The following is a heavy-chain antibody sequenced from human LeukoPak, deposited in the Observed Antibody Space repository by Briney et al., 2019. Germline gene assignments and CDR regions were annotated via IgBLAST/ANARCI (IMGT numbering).Heavy chain of an antibody. CDR1: GFTFSSYA. CDR3: VREDNAFNI. V-gene: IGHV3-74*01. Sequence: GGSLRLSCAASGFTFSSYAMSWVRQAPGEGLMWVSQISGDETYTNYADSVKGRFTISRDNAKSTLYLQMNSLRAEDTAIYYCVREDNAFNIWGQGTLVTVSS. CDR2: ISGDETYT. J-gene: IGHJ3*02.